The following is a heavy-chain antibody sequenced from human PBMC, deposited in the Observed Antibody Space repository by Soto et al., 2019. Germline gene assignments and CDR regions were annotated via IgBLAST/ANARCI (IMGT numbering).Heavy chain of an antibody. CDR3: ARERIAAAGTPNFDY. V-gene: IGHV4-30-2*01. CDR1: GGSISSGGYS. CDR2: INHSGST. D-gene: IGHD6-13*01. J-gene: IGHJ4*02. Sequence: SETLSLTCAVSGGSISSGGYSWSWIRQPPGKGLEWIGYINHSGSTNYNPSLKSRVTISVDTSKNQFSLKLSSVTAADTAVYYCARERIAAAGTPNFDYWGQGTLVTVSS.